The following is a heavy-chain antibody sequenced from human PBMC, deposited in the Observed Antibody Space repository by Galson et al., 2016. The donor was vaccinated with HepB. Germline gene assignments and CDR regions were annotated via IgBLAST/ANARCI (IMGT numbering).Heavy chain of an antibody. CDR2: ISYDGNNE. D-gene: IGHD2-21*01. V-gene: IGHV3-30*18. J-gene: IGHJ5*01. Sequence: SLRLSCAASGFTFNRYGMHWVRQAPGKGLEWLAAISYDGNNESYGDSVKGRFTISRDNSKKTLYLEMNSLRAEDTAVYYCAKDFVVEGRSSPFDSWGQGTLVSVSS. CDR1: GFTFNRYG. CDR3: AKDFVVEGRSSPFDS.